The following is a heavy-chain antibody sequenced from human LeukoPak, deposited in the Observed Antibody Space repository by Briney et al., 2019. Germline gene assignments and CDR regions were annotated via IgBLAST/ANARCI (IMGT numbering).Heavy chain of an antibody. CDR1: GFMFSSYE. V-gene: IGHV3-48*03. CDR3: ARSTVENFDY. Sequence: GGSLRLSCAASGFMFSSYEMNWVRQAPGKGLEWVSFIRSRSTTIYYADSVKGRFTISRDNAKNSLYLQMNSLRAEDTAAYYCARSTVENFDYWGQGTLVTVSS. J-gene: IGHJ4*02. D-gene: IGHD4-23*01. CDR2: IRSRSTTI.